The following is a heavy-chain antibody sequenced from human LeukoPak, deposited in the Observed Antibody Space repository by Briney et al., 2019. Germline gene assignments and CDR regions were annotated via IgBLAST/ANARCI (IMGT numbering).Heavy chain of an antibody. CDR2: IYYSGST. J-gene: IGHJ4*02. D-gene: IGHD1-26*01. V-gene: IGHV4-59*01. CDR1: GGSISSYC. Sequence: SETLSLTCTVSGGSISSYCWSWIRQPPGKGLEWIGYIYYSGSTNYNPSLKSRVTISVDTSKNQFSLKLSSVTAADTAVCYCVREGVGATTGFDYWGQGTLVTVSS. CDR3: VREGVGATTGFDY.